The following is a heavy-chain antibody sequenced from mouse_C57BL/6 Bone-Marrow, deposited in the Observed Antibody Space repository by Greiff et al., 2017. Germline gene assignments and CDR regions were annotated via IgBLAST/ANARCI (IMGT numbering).Heavy chain of an antibody. V-gene: IGHV1-72*01. J-gene: IGHJ2*01. Sequence: QVQLKQPGAELVKPGASVKLSCKASGYTFTSYWMHWVKQRPGRGLEWIGRIDPNSGGTNYNEKFKSKATLTVDKPSSTAYMQLSSLTSEDSAVYSCARGGCLWLQRDVADYWGQGTTLTVSS. CDR3: ARGGCLWLQRDVADY. CDR1: GYTFTSYW. CDR2: IDPNSGGT. D-gene: IGHD2-2*01.